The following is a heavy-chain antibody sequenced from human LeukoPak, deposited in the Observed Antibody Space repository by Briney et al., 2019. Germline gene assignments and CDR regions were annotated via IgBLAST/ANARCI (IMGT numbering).Heavy chain of an antibody. CDR1: GGSFSGYY. Sequence: PSETLSLTCAVYGGSFSGYYWSWIRQPPGKGLEWIGEINHSGSTNYNPSLKSRVTISVDTSKNQFSLKLSSVTAADTAVYYCARADYCSSTSCYTWAFDIWGQGTMVTVSS. V-gene: IGHV4-34*01. J-gene: IGHJ3*02. CDR3: ARADYCSSTSCYTWAFDI. CDR2: INHSGST. D-gene: IGHD2-2*02.